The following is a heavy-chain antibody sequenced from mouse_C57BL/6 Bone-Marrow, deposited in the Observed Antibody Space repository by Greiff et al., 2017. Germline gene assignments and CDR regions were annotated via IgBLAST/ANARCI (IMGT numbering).Heavy chain of an antibody. CDR3: GRGYSPYVDY. Sequence: QVQLQQPGPELVKPGASVKLSCKASGYTFTSYWMHWVKQRPGRGLEWIGRLDPNGSSTHYNQKFKSQSTMTVDKPSSTAYMLLSSRTSEDSAVYYCGRGYSPYVDYWGQGTTLTVSS. J-gene: IGHJ2*01. V-gene: IGHV1-72*01. CDR1: GYTFTSYW. CDR2: LDPNGSST. D-gene: IGHD1-2*01.